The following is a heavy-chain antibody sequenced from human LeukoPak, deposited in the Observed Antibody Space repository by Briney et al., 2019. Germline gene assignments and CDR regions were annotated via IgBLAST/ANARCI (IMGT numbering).Heavy chain of an antibody. V-gene: IGHV3-74*01. CDR3: ARGSSLAYYVDV. Sequence: GGSLRLSCVASGFTVSSYWMHWVRQAPGKGLVWVSRINTDGGTTTYADSVKGRFTISRDNAKNTLYLQMNSLRAEDTAVYYCARGSSLAYYVDVWGKGTTVTVSS. D-gene: IGHD3-16*02. J-gene: IGHJ6*03. CDR2: INTDGGTT. CDR1: GFTVSSYW.